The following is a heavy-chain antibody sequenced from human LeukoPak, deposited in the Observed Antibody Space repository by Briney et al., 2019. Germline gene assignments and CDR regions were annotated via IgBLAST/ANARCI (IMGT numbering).Heavy chain of an antibody. CDR2: INHSGST. V-gene: IGHV4-34*01. J-gene: IGHJ6*03. D-gene: IGHD7-27*01. Sequence: GSLRLSCAASGFTFSSYAMHWVRQPPGKGLEWIGEINHSGSTNYNPSLKSRVTISVDTSKNQFSLKLSSVTAADTAVYYCARPLGYMDVWGKGTTVTVSS. CDR3: ARPLGYMDV. CDR1: GFTFSSYA.